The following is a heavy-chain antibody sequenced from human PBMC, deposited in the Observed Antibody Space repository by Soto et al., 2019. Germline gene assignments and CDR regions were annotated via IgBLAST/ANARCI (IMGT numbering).Heavy chain of an antibody. CDR1: GFTFSSYW. Sequence: XGSLRLCCAAAGFTFSSYWMHWVRQAPGKGLVWVSRINSDGSSTSYADSVKGRFTISRDNAKNTLYLQMNSLRGEDTAVYYCARDGYSGSYLGVFDIWGQGSMVTVSS. J-gene: IGHJ3*02. CDR2: INSDGSST. V-gene: IGHV3-74*01. CDR3: ARDGYSGSYLGVFDI. D-gene: IGHD1-26*01.